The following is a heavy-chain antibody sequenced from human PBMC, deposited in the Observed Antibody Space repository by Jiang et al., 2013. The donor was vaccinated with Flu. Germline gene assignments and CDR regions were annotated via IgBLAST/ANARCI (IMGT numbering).Heavy chain of an antibody. Sequence: SAISGSGGSTYYADSVKGRFTISRDNSKNTLYLQMNSLRAEDTAVYYCAKSRFLEWLAPFDPWGQGTLVTVSS. V-gene: IGHV3-23*01. J-gene: IGHJ5*02. D-gene: IGHD3-3*01. CDR3: AKSRFLEWLAPFDP. CDR2: ISGSGGST.